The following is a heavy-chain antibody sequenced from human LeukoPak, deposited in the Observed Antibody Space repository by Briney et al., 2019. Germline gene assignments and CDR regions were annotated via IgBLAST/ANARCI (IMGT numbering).Heavy chain of an antibody. CDR1: GGSISSGGYY. Sequence: PSETLSLTCTVSGGSISSGGYYWSWIRQHPGKGLEWIGYIYYSGSTYYNPSLKSRVTISVDTSKNQFSLKLSSVTAADTAMYYCATLYSTSSDVDCWGQGTLVTVSS. V-gene: IGHV4-31*03. D-gene: IGHD6-6*01. J-gene: IGHJ4*02. CDR3: ATLYSTSSDVDC. CDR2: IYYSGST.